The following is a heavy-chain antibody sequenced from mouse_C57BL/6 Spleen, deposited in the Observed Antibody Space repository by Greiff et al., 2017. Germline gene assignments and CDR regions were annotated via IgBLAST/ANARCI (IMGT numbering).Heavy chain of an antibody. CDR2: IDPSDSYT. CDR1: GYTFTSYW. V-gene: IGHV1-69*01. CDR3: ARWGVGAEGAMDY. J-gene: IGHJ4*01. D-gene: IGHD1-1*01. Sequence: LQQPGAELVMPGASVKLSCKASGYTFTSYWMHWVKQRPGQGLEWIGEIDPSDSYTNSNQKFKGKSTLTVDKSSSTAYMQLSSLTSEDSAVYYCARWGVGAEGAMDYWGQGTSVTVSS.